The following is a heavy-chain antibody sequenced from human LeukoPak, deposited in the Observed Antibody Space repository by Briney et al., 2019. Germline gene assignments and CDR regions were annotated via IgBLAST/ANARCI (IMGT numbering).Heavy chain of an antibody. Sequence: GGSLRLSCAASGFTVSSNCMSWVRQAPGKGLEWVSVIYSGGSTYYADSVKGRFTISRDNSKNTLYLQMNSLRAEDTAVYYCARSNSSSWYKEGSYYMDVWGKGTTVTVSS. CDR2: IYSGGST. V-gene: IGHV3-53*01. J-gene: IGHJ6*03. CDR3: ARSNSSSWYKEGSYYMDV. D-gene: IGHD6-13*01. CDR1: GFTVSSNC.